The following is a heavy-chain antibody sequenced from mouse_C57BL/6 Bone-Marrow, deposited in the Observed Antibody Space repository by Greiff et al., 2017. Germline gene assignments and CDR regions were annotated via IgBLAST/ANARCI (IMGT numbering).Heavy chain of an antibody. CDR3: ARHYGRSYGYWYLDV. D-gene: IGHD1-1*01. CDR1: GYTFTSYW. J-gene: IGHJ1*03. CDR2: INPSNGGT. V-gene: IGHV1-53*01. Sequence: VQLQQPGTELVKPGASVKLSCKASGYTFTSYWMHWVKQRPGQGLEWIGNINPSNGGTNYNEKFKSKATLTVDKSSSTAYLQLSGLTSEDSAVYYCARHYGRSYGYWYLDVWGTGTTVPVSS.